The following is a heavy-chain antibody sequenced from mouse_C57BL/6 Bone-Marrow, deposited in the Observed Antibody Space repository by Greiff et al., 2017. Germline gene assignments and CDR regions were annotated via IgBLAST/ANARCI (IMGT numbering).Heavy chain of an antibody. J-gene: IGHJ2*01. Sequence: QVQLKQSGAELMKPGASVKLSCKATGYTFTGYWIEWVKQRPGHGLEWIGEILPGSGSTNYNEKFKGKATFTADTSSNTAYMQLSSLTTEDSAIYYCARESFDYYGSSYEDDYWGQGTTLTVSS. CDR2: ILPGSGST. CDR1: GYTFTGYW. V-gene: IGHV1-9*01. D-gene: IGHD1-1*01. CDR3: ARESFDYYGSSYEDDY.